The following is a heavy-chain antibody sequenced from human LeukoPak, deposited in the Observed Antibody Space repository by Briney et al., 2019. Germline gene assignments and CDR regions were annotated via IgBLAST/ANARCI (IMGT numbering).Heavy chain of an antibody. CDR3: ARGYSVRGDY. J-gene: IGHJ4*02. V-gene: IGHV3-74*01. CDR1: GFTFINAW. Sequence: GGSLRLSCATSGFTFINAWTNWVRQVPGKGLVWVSRIHSDGTSTNYADSVKGRFTISRDNAKNTLYLQMNSLRVEDTAVYYCARGYSVRGDYWGQGTLVTVSS. D-gene: IGHD2-21*01. CDR2: IHSDGTST.